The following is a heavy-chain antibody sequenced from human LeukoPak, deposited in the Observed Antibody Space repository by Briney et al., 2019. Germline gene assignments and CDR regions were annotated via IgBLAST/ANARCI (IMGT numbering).Heavy chain of an antibody. J-gene: IGHJ6*02. CDR2: IYYSGST. CDR3: ARSLEVTIFGVVIKYGMDV. V-gene: IGHV4-59*01. Sequence: SETLSLTCTVSGGSISSYYWSWIRQPPGKGLEWIGYIYYSGSTNYNPSFKSRVTISVDTSKNQFSLKLSSVTAADTAVYYRARSLEVTIFGVVIKYGMDVWGQGTTVTVSS. CDR1: GGSISSYY. D-gene: IGHD3-3*01.